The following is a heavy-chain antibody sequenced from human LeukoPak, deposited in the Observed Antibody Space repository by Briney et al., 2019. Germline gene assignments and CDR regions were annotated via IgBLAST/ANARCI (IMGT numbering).Heavy chain of an antibody. CDR1: GGSISSSSYY. J-gene: IGHJ5*02. CDR3: ARRSVAGFDP. CDR2: IYYSGNS. D-gene: IGHD6-19*01. V-gene: IGHV4-39*01. Sequence: SETLSLTCTVSGGSISSSSYYWGWIRQPPGKGLEWIGTIYYSGNSYYNPSLKSRLSISVDTSMNQFSLRVSSVTAADTAVYYCARRSVAGFDPWGQGTLVTVSS.